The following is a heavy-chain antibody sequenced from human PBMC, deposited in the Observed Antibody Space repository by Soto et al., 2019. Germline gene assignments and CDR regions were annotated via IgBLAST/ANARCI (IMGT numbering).Heavy chain of an antibody. CDR1: GFTFSDYF. J-gene: IGHJ6*02. Sequence: KTGGSLRLSCAASGFTFSDYFMIWIRQAPGRGLECVSYISISGSTIFYADSVKGRFTISRDNSKNTLYLQMDSLRADDTAVYYCARDRRELENYYGSSLGGDLVVWGRGTTVTVSS. CDR2: ISISGSTI. V-gene: IGHV3-11*01. CDR3: ARDRRELENYYGSSLGGDLVV. D-gene: IGHD3-10*01.